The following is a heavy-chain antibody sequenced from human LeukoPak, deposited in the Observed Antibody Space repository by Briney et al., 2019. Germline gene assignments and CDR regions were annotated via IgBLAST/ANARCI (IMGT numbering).Heavy chain of an antibody. D-gene: IGHD2-21*01. CDR3: AKAPVTSCRGAYCYPFDY. J-gene: IGHJ4*02. CDR2: ISSTDAGA. Sequence: PGGSLRLSCAVSGFSFFYTGMGWVRQAPGKGLEWVAAISSTDAGAYHADSVRGRFTISRDSSKNTLYLQMNSLRAEDAAVYYCAKAPVTSCRGAYCYPFDYWGQGTLVTVSS. CDR1: GFSFFYTG. V-gene: IGHV3-23*01.